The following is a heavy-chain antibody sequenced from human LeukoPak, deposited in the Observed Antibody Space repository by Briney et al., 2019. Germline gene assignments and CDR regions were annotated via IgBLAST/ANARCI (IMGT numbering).Heavy chain of an antibody. J-gene: IGHJ4*02. CDR3: AREVWGPEY. V-gene: IGHV3-7*01. CDR2: IKQDGSDK. D-gene: IGHD1-14*01. Sequence: GGSLRLSCAASGFTFTKYWMTWVRQAPGKGLEWVGNIKQDGSDKNYMDSVKGRFTISRDNTKNSVYLQMSSPRAEDTAVYYCAREVWGPEYWGQGTLVTVSS. CDR1: GFTFTKYW.